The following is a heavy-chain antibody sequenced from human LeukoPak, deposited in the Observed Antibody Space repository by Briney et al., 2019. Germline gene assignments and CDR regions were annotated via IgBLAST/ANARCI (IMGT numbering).Heavy chain of an antibody. V-gene: IGHV3-23*01. D-gene: IGHD3-16*01. CDR3: VRAQGDLDY. J-gene: IGHJ4*02. Sequence: PGGSPRLSCAASGFTFSSYAMSWVRQAPGKGVEWVSGISGNSGSTYYADSVKGRFTISRDNSKNTLYMQMNSLRAEDTAVYYCVRAQGDLDYWGQGTLVTVSS. CDR2: ISGNSGST. CDR1: GFTFSSYA.